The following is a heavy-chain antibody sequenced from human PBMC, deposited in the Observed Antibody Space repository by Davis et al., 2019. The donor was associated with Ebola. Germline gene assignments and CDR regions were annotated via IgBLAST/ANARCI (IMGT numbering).Heavy chain of an antibody. D-gene: IGHD4-17*01. Sequence: GESLKISCAASGFTFSSNSMNWVRQAPGKGLEWVSVIYRDGRTYYADSVKGRFTISRDNSKNTLYLQMNSLRAEDTAVYYCTRHVSGDFWYFDLWGRGTLVTVSS. CDR3: TRHVSGDFWYFDL. V-gene: IGHV3-66*04. J-gene: IGHJ2*01. CDR2: IYRDGRT. CDR1: GFTFSSNS.